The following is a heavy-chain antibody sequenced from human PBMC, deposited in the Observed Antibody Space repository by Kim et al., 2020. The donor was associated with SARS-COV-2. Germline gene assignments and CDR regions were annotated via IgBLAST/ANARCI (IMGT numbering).Heavy chain of an antibody. Sequence: GGSLRLSCVASGFTFSSYGMHWVRQAPGKGPEWVAVISYDGSNKFYADSVKGRFTISRDNPKNTLYLQMSSLRVEDTAVYYCAKAFNFWSGYYDHWGQGNLVSVSS. CDR2: ISYDGSNK. CDR3: AKAFNFWSGYYDH. J-gene: IGHJ4*02. CDR1: GFTFSSYG. D-gene: IGHD3-3*01. V-gene: IGHV3-30*18.